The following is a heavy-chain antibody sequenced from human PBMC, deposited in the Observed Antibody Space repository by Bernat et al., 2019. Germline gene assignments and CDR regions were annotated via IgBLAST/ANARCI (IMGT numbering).Heavy chain of an antibody. CDR2: IYYSGST. CDR3: ARHGVHSNFDY. J-gene: IGHJ4*02. CDR1: GDSISSSSYY. D-gene: IGHD3-3*01. V-gene: IGHV4-39*01. Sequence: QLQLQESGPGLVKPSETLSLTCTVSGDSISSSSYYWAWIRQPPGKGLEWIGSIYYSGSTYYPPSLKSRVTISVDTSRNQFSLRLSSVTAADTALYYCARHGVHSNFDYWGQGTLVTVSS.